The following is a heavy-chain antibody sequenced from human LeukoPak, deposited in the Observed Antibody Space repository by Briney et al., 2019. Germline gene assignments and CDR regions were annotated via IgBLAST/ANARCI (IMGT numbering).Heavy chain of an antibody. CDR2: ISSSGTTI. D-gene: IGHD3-22*01. Sequence: GGSLRLSCAASGFTFTNYEMTWVRQAPGKGLEWVSYISSSGTTIYYADSVKGRFTISRDNAKNSLYLQMNSLRAEDTAVYYCARDNYDSSTPYYFDYWGQGILVTVSS. CDR3: ARDNYDSSTPYYFDY. J-gene: IGHJ4*02. CDR1: GFTFTNYE. V-gene: IGHV3-48*03.